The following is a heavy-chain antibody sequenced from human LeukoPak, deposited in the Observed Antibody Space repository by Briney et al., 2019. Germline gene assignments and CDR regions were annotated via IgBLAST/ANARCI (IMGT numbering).Heavy chain of an antibody. D-gene: IGHD6-13*01. Sequence: GGSLRLSCAASGFTFSDYYMSWIRQAPGKGLEWVSYISSSGSTIYYADSVKGRFTISRDNAKNSLYLQMNSLRAEDTAVYYCTRDLFGYSSSWYGGHWFDPWGQGTLVTVSS. V-gene: IGHV3-11*04. CDR1: GFTFSDYY. CDR3: TRDLFGYSSSWYGGHWFDP. J-gene: IGHJ5*02. CDR2: ISSSGSTI.